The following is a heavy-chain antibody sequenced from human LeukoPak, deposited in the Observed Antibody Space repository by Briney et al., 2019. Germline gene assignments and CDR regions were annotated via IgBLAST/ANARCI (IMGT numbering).Heavy chain of an antibody. Sequence: PGGSLRLSCAASGFTFSSYEMNWVRQAPAKGLEWVSYISSSGSTIYYADSVKGRFTISRDNAKNSLYLQMNSLRAEDTAVYYCASKYYDYVWRSYRHSDYWGQGTLVTVSS. CDR3: ASKYYDYVWRSYRHSDY. D-gene: IGHD3-16*02. J-gene: IGHJ4*02. V-gene: IGHV3-48*03. CDR2: ISSSGSTI. CDR1: GFTFSSYE.